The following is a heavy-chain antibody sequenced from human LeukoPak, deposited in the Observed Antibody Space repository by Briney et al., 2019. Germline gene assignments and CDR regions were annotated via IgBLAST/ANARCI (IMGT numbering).Heavy chain of an antibody. V-gene: IGHV3-23*01. CDR1: GFTFSSYA. CDR2: ISGSGGST. CDR3: AKGRKYYYYYYMGV. Sequence: PGGSLRLSCAASGFTFSSYAMSWVRQAPGKGLEWVSAISGSGGSTYYADSVKGRFTISRDNSKNTLYLQMNSLRAEDTAVYYCAKGRKYYYYYYMGVWGKGTTVTVSS. J-gene: IGHJ6*03.